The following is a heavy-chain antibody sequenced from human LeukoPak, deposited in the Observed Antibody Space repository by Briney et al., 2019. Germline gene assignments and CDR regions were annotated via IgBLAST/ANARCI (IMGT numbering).Heavy chain of an antibody. CDR3: AKSGYCSSTSCYRMDV. V-gene: IGHV3-48*03. CDR2: ISSSGSTI. J-gene: IGHJ6*04. D-gene: IGHD2-2*02. Sequence: GSLRLSCAASGFTFSSYEMNWVRQAPGKGLEWVSYISSSGSTIYYADSVKGRFTISRDNSKNTLYLQMNSLRAEDTAVYYCAKSGYCSSTSCYRMDVWGKGTTVTISS. CDR1: GFTFSSYE.